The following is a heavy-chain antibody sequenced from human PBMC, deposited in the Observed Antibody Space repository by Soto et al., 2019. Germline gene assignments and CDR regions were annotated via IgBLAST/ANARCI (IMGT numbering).Heavy chain of an antibody. CDR1: GGSIRGYY. CDR3: ARHDYSNYPFDY. Sequence: SETLSLTCTVSGGSIRGYYWSWIRQPPGKGLEWIGYLYYSGNTNYNPSLKSRVTIAVDTSKNQCSLKLSSVTAADTAVYYCARHDYSNYPFDYWGQGTLVTVS. J-gene: IGHJ4*02. D-gene: IGHD4-4*01. V-gene: IGHV4-59*08. CDR2: LYYSGNT.